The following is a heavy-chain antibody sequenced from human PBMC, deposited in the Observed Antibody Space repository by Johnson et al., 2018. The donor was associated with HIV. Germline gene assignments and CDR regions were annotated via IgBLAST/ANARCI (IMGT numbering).Heavy chain of an antibody. CDR2: IKQDGSEK. J-gene: IGHJ3*02. D-gene: IGHD3-10*01. V-gene: IGHV3-7*01. CDR1: GFTFSSYW. CDR3: ARGNLYYSTDAFDI. Sequence: VQLVESGGGLVQPGGSLRLSCAASGFTFSSYWMTWVRQAPGKGLEWVANIKQDGSEKNYLDSVKGRFTISRDNAKNALFLHMNSRRVEDTAVYYCARGNLYYSTDAFDIWGQGTMVTVSS.